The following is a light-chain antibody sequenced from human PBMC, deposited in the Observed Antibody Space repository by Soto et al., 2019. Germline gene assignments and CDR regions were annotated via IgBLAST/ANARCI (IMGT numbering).Light chain of an antibody. Sequence: DIQMTQSPSTLSASVGDRVTITCRASQSISSWLAWYQQKPGKAPKLLIYKASSLEIGVPSRFSGSGSGTEFTLTISSLQADDFATYYCQQYNSYSPTFGQGTKVEIK. CDR3: QQYNSYSPT. V-gene: IGKV1-5*03. CDR2: KAS. CDR1: QSISSW. J-gene: IGKJ1*01.